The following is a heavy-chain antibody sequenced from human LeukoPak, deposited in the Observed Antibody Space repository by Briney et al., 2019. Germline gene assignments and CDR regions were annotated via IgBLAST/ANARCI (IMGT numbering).Heavy chain of an antibody. V-gene: IGHV3-30-3*01. CDR3: ARDQLKEAVAGFFDY. J-gene: IGHJ4*02. CDR2: ISYDGSNK. Sequence: GGSLRLSCAASGFTFSSYAMHWVRQAPGKGLEWVAVISYDGSNKYYADSVKGRFTISRDNPKNTLYLQMNSLRAEDTAVYYCARDQLKEAVAGFFDYWGQGTLVTVSS. D-gene: IGHD6-19*01. CDR1: GFTFSSYA.